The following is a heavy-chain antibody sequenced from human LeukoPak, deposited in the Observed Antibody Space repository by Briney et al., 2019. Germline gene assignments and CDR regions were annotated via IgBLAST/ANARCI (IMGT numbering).Heavy chain of an antibody. D-gene: IGHD3-22*01. CDR3: ARDPILGAYYYDSSGYWFEP. V-gene: IGHV3-21*01. Sequence: GGSLRLSCAASGFTFSDQSMNWVRQAPGKGLEWVSSISANSLHIFYADSVKGRFTISRDNAKNSLYLQMNSLRAEDTAVYYCARDPILGAYYYDSSGYWFEPWGQGTLVTVSS. CDR1: GFTFSDQS. J-gene: IGHJ5*02. CDR2: ISANSLHI.